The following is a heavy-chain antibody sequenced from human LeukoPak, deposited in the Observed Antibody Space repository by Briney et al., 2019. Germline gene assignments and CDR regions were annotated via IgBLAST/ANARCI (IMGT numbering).Heavy chain of an antibody. CDR2: ISYDGSNK. CDR3: AKRGTVTTFGHCDY. V-gene: IGHV3-30*04. D-gene: IGHD4-17*01. CDR1: GFTFSSYA. Sequence: GGSLRLSCAASGFTFSSYAMHCVRQAPGKGLEWVAVISYDGSNKYYADSVKGRFSISRDNSKNTLYLQMNSLRAEDTAVYYCAKRGTVTTFGHCDYWGQGTLVTVSS. J-gene: IGHJ4*02.